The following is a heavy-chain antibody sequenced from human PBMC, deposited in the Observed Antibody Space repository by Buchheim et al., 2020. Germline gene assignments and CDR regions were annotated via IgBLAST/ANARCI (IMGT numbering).Heavy chain of an antibody. CDR3: ARVGCSGGSCYSNLFGIWFDP. J-gene: IGHJ5*02. Sequence: QVQLQESGPGLVKPSQTLSLTCTVSGGSISSGDYYWSWIRQPPGKGLEWIGYIYYSGSTYYNPSLKSRVTISVDTSKNQFFLKLSSVTAADTAVYYWARVGCSGGSCYSNLFGIWFDPWGQGTL. D-gene: IGHD2-15*01. CDR1: GGSISSGDYY. CDR2: IYYSGST. V-gene: IGHV4-30-4*01.